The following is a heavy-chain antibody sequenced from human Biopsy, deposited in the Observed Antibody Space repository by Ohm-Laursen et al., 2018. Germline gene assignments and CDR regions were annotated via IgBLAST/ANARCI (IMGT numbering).Heavy chain of an antibody. J-gene: IGHJ2*01. D-gene: IGHD6-19*01. Sequence: TLSLTCIVSGGSVDDYFWNWIRQPAGKGLEWIGRIYSTGRSSAYHPSFQSRVTMSLDTSNKQFSLKLTSVTAADTAVYYCARTPGVAVAGRFFDLWGRGTLVTVSS. CDR3: ARTPGVAVAGRFFDL. V-gene: IGHV4-4*07. CDR1: GGSVDDYF. CDR2: IYSTGRSS.